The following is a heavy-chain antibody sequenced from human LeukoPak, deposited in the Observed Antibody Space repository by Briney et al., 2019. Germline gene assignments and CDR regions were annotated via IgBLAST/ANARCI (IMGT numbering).Heavy chain of an antibody. CDR3: ARDISDSSGYYYVDYFDY. V-gene: IGHV4-31*03. Sequence: SQTLSLTCTVSGGSISSGGYYWSWIRQHPGKGLEWIGYIYYSGSTYYNPSLKSRVTISVDTSKNQFSLKLSSVTAADTAVYYCARDISDSSGYYYVDYFDYWGREPWSPSPQ. D-gene: IGHD3-22*01. CDR2: IYYSGST. CDR1: GGSISSGGYY. J-gene: IGHJ4*02.